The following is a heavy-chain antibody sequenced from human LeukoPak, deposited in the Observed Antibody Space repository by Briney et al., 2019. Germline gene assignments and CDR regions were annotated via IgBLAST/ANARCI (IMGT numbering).Heavy chain of an antibody. CDR1: GGSISSGGYY. Sequence: PSETLSLTCTVSGGSISSGGYYWSWIRQHPGKGLEWIGYIYYSGSTSYNPSLKSRVTISVDTSKNQFSLKLSSVTAADTAVYYCARGHGGHRATYYDYVWGSYRQYYFDYWGQGTLVTVSS. J-gene: IGHJ4*02. D-gene: IGHD3-16*02. CDR3: ARGHGGHRATYYDYVWGSYRQYYFDY. CDR2: IYYSGST. V-gene: IGHV4-31*03.